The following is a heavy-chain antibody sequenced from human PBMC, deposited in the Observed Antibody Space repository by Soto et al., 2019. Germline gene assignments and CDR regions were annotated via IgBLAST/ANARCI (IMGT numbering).Heavy chain of an antibody. V-gene: IGHV3-30-3*01. CDR1: GFTFSSYA. J-gene: IGHJ5*02. Sequence: GSLRLSCAASGFTFSSYAMHWVRQAPGKGLEWVAAISYDGSNEYYPDSVKGRLTISRDNSKSTLYLQINSLRSEDMGVYYCARDPGSGSGWFDPWGQGTLVTVSS. CDR2: ISYDGSNE. CDR3: ARDPGSGSGWFDP. D-gene: IGHD6-19*01.